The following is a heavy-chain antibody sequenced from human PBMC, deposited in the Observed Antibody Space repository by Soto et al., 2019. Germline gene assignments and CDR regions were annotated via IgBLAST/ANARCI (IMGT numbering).Heavy chain of an antibody. D-gene: IGHD3-9*01. Sequence: GGSLRLSCAASGFTFSSYSMNWVRQAPGKGLEWVSFIRYSSSSKYYADSVKGRFTISRDDAKNSLYLQMTNLRSDDTAVYYCARGIRYYDILTGYHDYFDYWGQGT. V-gene: IGHV3-48*01. CDR1: GFTFSSYS. CDR2: IRYSSSSK. CDR3: ARGIRYYDILTGYHDYFDY. J-gene: IGHJ4*02.